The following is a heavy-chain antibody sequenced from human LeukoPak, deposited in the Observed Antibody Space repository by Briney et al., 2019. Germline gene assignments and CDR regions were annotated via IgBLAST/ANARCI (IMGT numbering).Heavy chain of an antibody. Sequence: PGGSLGLSCAASGFTFSSYGMHWVRQAPGKGLEWVAVISYDGSNKYYADSVKGRSTISRDNSKNTLYLQMNSLRAEDTAVYYCAKGKNYGDPRDFEYWGQGTLVTVSS. CDR1: GFTFSSYG. D-gene: IGHD4-17*01. CDR3: AKGKNYGDPRDFEY. CDR2: ISYDGSNK. V-gene: IGHV3-30*18. J-gene: IGHJ4*02.